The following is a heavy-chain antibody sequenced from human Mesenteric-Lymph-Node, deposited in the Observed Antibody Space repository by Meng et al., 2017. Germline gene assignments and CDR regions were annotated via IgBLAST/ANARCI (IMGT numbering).Heavy chain of an antibody. CDR2: IYHSGST. CDR3: ARNVPGTSAYYD. Sequence: VELEVSGAGLVKPSGTLSLTCAGSGGSISRSNWWSWVRQPPGKGLEWIGEIYHSGSTNYNPSLKSRVTISVDKSKNQFSLNLNSVTAVDTAVYYCARNVPGTSAYYDWGQGTLVTASS. D-gene: IGHD3-22*01. V-gene: IGHV4-4*02. J-gene: IGHJ4*02. CDR1: GGSISRSNW.